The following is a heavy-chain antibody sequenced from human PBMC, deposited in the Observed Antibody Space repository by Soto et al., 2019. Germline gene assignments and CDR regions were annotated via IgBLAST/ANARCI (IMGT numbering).Heavy chain of an antibody. V-gene: IGHV4-59*01. D-gene: IGHD3-10*01. Sequence: ETLSLTCTVSGGSISSYYWSWIRQPPGKGLEWIGYIYYSGSTNYNPSLKSRVTISVDTSKNQFSLKLSSVTAADTAVYYCARGRGSAYYFDYWGQGTLVTVSS. J-gene: IGHJ4*02. CDR1: GGSISSYY. CDR3: ARGRGSAYYFDY. CDR2: IYYSGST.